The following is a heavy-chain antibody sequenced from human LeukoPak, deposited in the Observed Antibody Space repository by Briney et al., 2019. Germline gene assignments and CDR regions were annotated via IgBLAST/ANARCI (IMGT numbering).Heavy chain of an antibody. D-gene: IGHD5-18*01. V-gene: IGHV1-69*04. Sequence: SVTVSCTASGGTFTSYAISWVRQAPGQGLEWMGRIIPILGIANYAQKFQGRVTITADKSTSTAYMELSSLRSEDTAVYYCARDPGYSSHRGDYWGQGTLVTASS. J-gene: IGHJ4*02. CDR3: ARDPGYSSHRGDY. CDR1: GGTFTSYA. CDR2: IIPILGIA.